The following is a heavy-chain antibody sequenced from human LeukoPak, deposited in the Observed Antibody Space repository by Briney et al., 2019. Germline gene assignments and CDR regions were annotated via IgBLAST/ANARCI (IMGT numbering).Heavy chain of an antibody. D-gene: IGHD3-22*01. CDR2: INWNGGST. J-gene: IGHJ4*02. CDR3: ARDRPYYYDSSGYYNFDY. Sequence: GGSLRLSCAASGFTFDDYGMSWVRQVPGKGLEWVSGINWNGGSTGYADSVKGRFTISRDNAKNSLHLQMNSLRAEDTALYYCARDRPYYYDSSGYYNFDYWGQGTLVTVSS. V-gene: IGHV3-20*04. CDR1: GFTFDDYG.